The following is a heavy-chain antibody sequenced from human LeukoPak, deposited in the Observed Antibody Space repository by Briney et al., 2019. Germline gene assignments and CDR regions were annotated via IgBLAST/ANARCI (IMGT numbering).Heavy chain of an antibody. Sequence: PSETLSLTCTVSGGSISTYYWSWIRQPPGKGLEWIGYIHYSGTTNYNPSLKSRVTISVDTSKNQFSLNLSSATAADTAVYYCARSRGLGGSEFDWYFDLWGRGTLVTVSS. D-gene: IGHD2-15*01. CDR2: IHYSGTT. CDR3: ARSRGLGGSEFDWYFDL. V-gene: IGHV4-59*01. J-gene: IGHJ2*01. CDR1: GGSISTYY.